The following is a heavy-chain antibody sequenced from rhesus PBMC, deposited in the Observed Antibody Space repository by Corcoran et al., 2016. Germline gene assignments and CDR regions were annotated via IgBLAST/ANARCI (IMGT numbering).Heavy chain of an antibody. Sequence: EVQLVQSGAEVKKPGASVKISCKASGYTFTDYYLHWVRQAPGKGLEWMGRVDPEDGEAIHDQKFQDRGTITADTSTDTAYMELSSLGSEDTAVYYCAKGVRQLENLYYWGQGVLVTVSS. CDR3: AKGVRQLENLYY. CDR2: VDPEDGEA. CDR1: GYTFTDYY. D-gene: IGHD6-25*01. J-gene: IGHJ4*01. V-gene: IGHV1-111*02.